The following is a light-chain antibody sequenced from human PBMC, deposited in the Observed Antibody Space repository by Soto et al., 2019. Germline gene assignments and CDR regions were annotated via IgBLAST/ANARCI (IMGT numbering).Light chain of an antibody. CDR2: TDY. Sequence: QSVLTQPPSASRTPGQRVIISCSGSNSNIGTYTVNWYQQLPGTAPKLLIYTDYQRPSGVPDRFSGSRSGTSASLAISGLQSEDEADYYCASWDDSLSGGVFGGGTKVTVL. V-gene: IGLV1-44*01. J-gene: IGLJ3*02. CDR1: NSNIGTYT. CDR3: ASWDDSLSGGV.